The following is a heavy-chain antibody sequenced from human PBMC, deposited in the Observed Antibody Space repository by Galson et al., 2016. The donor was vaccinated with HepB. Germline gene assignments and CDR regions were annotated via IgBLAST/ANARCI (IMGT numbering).Heavy chain of an antibody. D-gene: IGHD2/OR15-2a*01. CDR3: ARGGNMAFQY. J-gene: IGHJ1*01. CDR2: IYSGGST. CDR1: GFTVGNNY. Sequence: SLRLSCAVSGFTVGNNYMSWVRQAPGKGLEWVSVIYSGGSTYYADAVRGRFTISRDNSKNTLYLQVNSLRVEDTAVHYCARGGNMAFQYWGQGTLVTVSS. V-gene: IGHV3-53*01.